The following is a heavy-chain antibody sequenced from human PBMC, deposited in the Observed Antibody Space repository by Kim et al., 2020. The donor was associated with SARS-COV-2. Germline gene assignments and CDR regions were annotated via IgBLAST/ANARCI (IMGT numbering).Heavy chain of an antibody. Sequence: ASVKVSCKVSGYTLTELSMHWVRQAPGKGLEWMGGFDPEDGETIYAQKFQGRVTMTEDTSTDTAYMELSSLRSEDTAVYYCATDTFGGVIVPGYYGMDVWGQGTTVTVSS. J-gene: IGHJ6*02. V-gene: IGHV1-24*01. CDR1: GYTLTELS. CDR2: FDPEDGET. CDR3: ATDTFGGVIVPGYYGMDV. D-gene: IGHD3-16*02.